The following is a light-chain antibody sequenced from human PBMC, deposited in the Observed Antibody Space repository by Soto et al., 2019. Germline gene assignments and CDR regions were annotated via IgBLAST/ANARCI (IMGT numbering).Light chain of an antibody. V-gene: IGLV2-14*01. Sequence: SVLTQPASVSGSPGQSITISCTGTNSDVGDYNYVSWYQQHPGKAPKLIIYEVSNRPSGISDRFSASKSGNTASLTISGLQAEDEADYYCSSYTNSNTRVFGTGTKVTLL. CDR2: EVS. CDR1: NSDVGDYNY. J-gene: IGLJ1*01. CDR3: SSYTNSNTRV.